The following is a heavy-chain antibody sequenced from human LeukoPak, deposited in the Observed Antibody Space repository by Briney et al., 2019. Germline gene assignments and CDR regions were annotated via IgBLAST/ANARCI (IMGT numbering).Heavy chain of an antibody. CDR3: ARSKTGYSSGWYDY. D-gene: IGHD6-19*01. J-gene: IGHJ4*02. CDR2: IGTAGDT. Sequence: GGSLRLSCAASGFTFSSYDMHWVRQATGKGLEWVSAIGTAGDTYYPGSVEGRFTISRENAKNSLYLQMNSLRAGDTAVYYCARSKTGYSSGWYDYWGQGTLVTVSS. CDR1: GFTFSSYD. V-gene: IGHV3-13*01.